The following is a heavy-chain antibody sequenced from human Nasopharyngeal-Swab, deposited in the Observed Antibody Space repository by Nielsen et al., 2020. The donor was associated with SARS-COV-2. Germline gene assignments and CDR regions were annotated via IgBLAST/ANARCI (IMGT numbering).Heavy chain of an antibody. CDR2: FDPEDGET. V-gene: IGHV1-24*01. D-gene: IGHD6-6*01. CDR3: ATIFYSSSIYFDY. J-gene: IGHJ4*02. Sequence: WVRHAPGQGLEWMGGFDPEDGETIYAQKFQGRVTMTEDTSTDTAYMELSSLRSEDTAVYYCATIFYSSSIYFDYWGQGTLVTVSS.